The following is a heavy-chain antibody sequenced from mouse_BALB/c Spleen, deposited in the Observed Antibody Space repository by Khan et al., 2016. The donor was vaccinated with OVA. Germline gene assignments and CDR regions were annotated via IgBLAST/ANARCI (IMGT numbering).Heavy chain of an antibody. Sequence: EVQLQESGPGLVKPSQSLSLTCTVTGYSITSGYGWNWIRQFPGNKLEWMGYISYSGSTNYNPSLKSRITITRDTSKNQFFLQLNSVTTEDRATCCSARTARINYWGQGTTLTVSA. V-gene: IGHV3-2*02. CDR2: ISYSGST. CDR1: GYSITSGYG. CDR3: ARTARINY. D-gene: IGHD1-2*01. J-gene: IGHJ2*01.